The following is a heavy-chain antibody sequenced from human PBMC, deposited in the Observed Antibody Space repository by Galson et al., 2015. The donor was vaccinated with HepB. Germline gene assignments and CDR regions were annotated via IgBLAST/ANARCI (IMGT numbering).Heavy chain of an antibody. CDR1: GFTFSDYY. D-gene: IGHD3-22*01. V-gene: IGHV3-11*01. CDR3: ASYYDSSGYYYLAIDY. Sequence: SLRLSCAASGFTFSDYYMSWIRQAPGKGLEWVSYISSSGSTIYYADSVKGRFTISRDNAKNSLYLQMNSLRAEDTAVYYCASYYDSSGYYYLAIDYWGQGTLVTVSS. CDR2: ISSSGSTI. J-gene: IGHJ4*02.